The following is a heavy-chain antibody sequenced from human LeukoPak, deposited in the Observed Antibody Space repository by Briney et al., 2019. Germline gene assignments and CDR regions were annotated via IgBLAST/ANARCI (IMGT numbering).Heavy chain of an antibody. D-gene: IGHD4-23*01. Sequence: PSETLSLTCTVSGGSISSYYWSWIRQPPGKGLEWIGEINHSGSTNYNPSLKSRVTISVETSKNQFSLKLSSVTAGDTAVYYCASSYRGNSRPFDYWGQGTLVTVSS. J-gene: IGHJ4*02. V-gene: IGHV4-34*01. CDR2: INHSGST. CDR1: GGSISSYY. CDR3: ASSYRGNSRPFDY.